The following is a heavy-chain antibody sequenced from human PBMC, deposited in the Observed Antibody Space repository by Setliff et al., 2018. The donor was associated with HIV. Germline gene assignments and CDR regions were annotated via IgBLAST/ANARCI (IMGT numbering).Heavy chain of an antibody. Sequence: GASVKVSCKTSGYIFIRYYIFWVRQAPGQGLEWMGNINPHTGVTKYAEKFQGRVTMIRDTSINTIYMELSRLRSDDTAVYYCARGQSGYDYFSWGQGTLVTVSS. D-gene: IGHD5-12*01. V-gene: IGHV1-2*02. CDR3: ARGQSGYDYFS. J-gene: IGHJ5*02. CDR2: INPHTGVT. CDR1: GYIFIRYY.